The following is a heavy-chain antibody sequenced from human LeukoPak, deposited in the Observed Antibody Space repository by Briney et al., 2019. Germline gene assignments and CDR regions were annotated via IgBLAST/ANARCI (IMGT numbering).Heavy chain of an antibody. Sequence: GGSLRLSCAASGFTFSSYGMHWVRQAPGKGLEWVSAIYTGGSTYYAGSVKGRFTISRDNSKNTLYLQMNSLRAEDAAVYYCARNLYYYDSSGYYYYWGQGTLVTVSS. CDR1: GFTFSSYG. CDR2: IYTGGST. D-gene: IGHD3-22*01. V-gene: IGHV3-66*01. J-gene: IGHJ4*02. CDR3: ARNLYYYDSSGYYYY.